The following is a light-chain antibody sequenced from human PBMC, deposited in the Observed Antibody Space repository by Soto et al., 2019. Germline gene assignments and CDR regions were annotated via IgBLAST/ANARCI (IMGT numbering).Light chain of an antibody. CDR3: QQYYSTLT. Sequence: DIVMTQSPHSLAVSLGEGATINCKSSQSVLLTSKNKNYLAWYQQKPGQPPKVLISWASTRESGVPDRFSGSGSAADFTLTITRLQAEVVAVYYCQQYYSTLTFGGGTKVEIK. J-gene: IGKJ4*01. CDR1: QSVLLTSKNKNY. V-gene: IGKV4-1*01. CDR2: WAS.